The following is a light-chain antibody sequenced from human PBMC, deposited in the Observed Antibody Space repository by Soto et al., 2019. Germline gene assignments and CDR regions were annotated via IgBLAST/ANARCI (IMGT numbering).Light chain of an antibody. CDR2: DAS. V-gene: IGKV1-33*01. Sequence: DIQMTQSPSSLSASVGDRVTITCQASQDISNYLNWYQQKPGKAPKLLIYDASNLETGAPSRFSGSGSGTDFTFTISSLQPEDIATYYCQQYDNLLRTFGGGTKVEIK. CDR3: QQYDNLLRT. J-gene: IGKJ4*01. CDR1: QDISNY.